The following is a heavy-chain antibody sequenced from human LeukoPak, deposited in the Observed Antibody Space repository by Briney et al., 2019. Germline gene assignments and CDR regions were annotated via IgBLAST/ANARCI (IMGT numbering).Heavy chain of an antibody. CDR3: TRRHYGDYVVDN. V-gene: IGHV3-73*01. CDR1: GFTFNGSA. D-gene: IGHD4-17*01. J-gene: IGHJ4*02. Sequence: GGALRLSCATSGFTFNGSALHWVRQASGQGLEWVGRIRSKAHRYATAYAASVKGRFTVSRDDSKNMAYLQMNSLKTEDTAIYYCTRRHYGDYVVDNWGQGTLVTVSS. CDR2: IRSKAHRYAT.